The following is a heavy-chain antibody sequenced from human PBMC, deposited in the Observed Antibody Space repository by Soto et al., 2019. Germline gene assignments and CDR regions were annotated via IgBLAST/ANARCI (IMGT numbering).Heavy chain of an antibody. V-gene: IGHV1-3*01. Sequence: ASVKVSCKASGYTFTSYAMHWVRQAPGQRLEWMGWINAGNVNTKYSQKFQGRVTITRDTSASTAYMELSSLRSEDTAVYYCARDMDYYDSRLDYWGQGTLVTVSS. CDR2: INAGNVNT. D-gene: IGHD3-22*01. CDR1: GYTFTSYA. J-gene: IGHJ4*02. CDR3: ARDMDYYDSRLDY.